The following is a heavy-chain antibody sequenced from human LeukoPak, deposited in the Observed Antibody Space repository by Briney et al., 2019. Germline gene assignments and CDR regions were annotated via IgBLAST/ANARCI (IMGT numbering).Heavy chain of an antibody. V-gene: IGHV3-21*01. Sequence: GGSLRLSCAASGFTFSSYSVNWVRQAPGKGLEWVSSISSSSSYIYYADSVKGRFTISRDNAKNSLYLQMNSLRAEDTAVYYCARDSTLTPNFDYWGQGTLVTVSS. J-gene: IGHJ4*02. CDR3: ARDSTLTPNFDY. CDR1: GFTFSSYS. CDR2: ISSSSSYI.